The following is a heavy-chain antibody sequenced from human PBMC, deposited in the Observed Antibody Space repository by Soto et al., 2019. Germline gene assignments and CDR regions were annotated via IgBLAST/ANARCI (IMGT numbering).Heavy chain of an antibody. V-gene: IGHV1-69*08. CDR1: GGTFSSYT. Sequence: QVQLVQSGAEVEKPGSSVKVSCKASGGTFSSYTISWVRQAPGQGLEWMGRIIPILGIANYAQKFQGRVTITADKSTSTAYMELSSLRSEDTAVYYCARDTSSGLLWFGEMDYWGQGTLVTVSS. CDR3: ARDTSSGLLWFGEMDY. D-gene: IGHD3-10*01. CDR2: IIPILGIA. J-gene: IGHJ4*02.